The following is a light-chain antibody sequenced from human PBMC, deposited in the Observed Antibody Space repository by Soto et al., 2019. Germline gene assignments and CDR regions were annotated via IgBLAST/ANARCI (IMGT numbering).Light chain of an antibody. CDR1: QGIGKY. J-gene: IGKJ1*01. CDR2: GAS. Sequence: DTQMTQSPSSLSASVGDRITITCRASQGIGKYLAWYQLKAGKVPRLLIYGASSLVSGVPSRFSASGSGTDFTLTISGLQPEDFATYYCQKYNPAPWTFCPGTKV. CDR3: QKYNPAPWT. V-gene: IGKV1-27*01.